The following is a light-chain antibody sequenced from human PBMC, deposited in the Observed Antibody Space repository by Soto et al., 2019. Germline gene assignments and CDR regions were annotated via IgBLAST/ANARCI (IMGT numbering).Light chain of an antibody. Sequence: QSVLTQPPSVSGAPGQRVTISCSGTSSSIGAGYEVHWYHQLPGTAPKLVVSGNGNRPSGVPDRLSASKSGNTASLTISGIQAEDEGDYYCGSITRSSTSVFGTGTKLTVL. CDR3: GSITRSSTSV. V-gene: IGLV1-40*01. J-gene: IGLJ1*01. CDR2: GNG. CDR1: SSSIGAGYE.